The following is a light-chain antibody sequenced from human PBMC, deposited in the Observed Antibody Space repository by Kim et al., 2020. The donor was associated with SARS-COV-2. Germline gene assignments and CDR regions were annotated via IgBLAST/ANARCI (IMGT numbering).Light chain of an antibody. V-gene: IGKV3-15*01. CDR1: QSVSST. Sequence: SPVEKSTLSCRASQSVSSTLTWYQQKPGQAPRLRIYGASTRATGIPARFSGSGSGTEFTLTISSLQSEDFAVYYCQQYNNWPPLYTFGQGTKLEI. J-gene: IGKJ2*01. CDR2: GAS. CDR3: QQYNNWPPLYT.